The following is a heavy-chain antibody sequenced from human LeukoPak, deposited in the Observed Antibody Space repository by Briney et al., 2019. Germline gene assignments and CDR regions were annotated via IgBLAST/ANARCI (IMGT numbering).Heavy chain of an antibody. D-gene: IGHD3-10*01. CDR1: GGSISSGGYY. J-gene: IGHJ4*02. CDR2: IYYSGST. Sequence: ASETLSLTCTVSGGSISSGGYYWSWIRQHPGKGLEWIGYIYYSGSTYYNPSLKSRVTISVDTSKNQFSLKLSSVTATDTAVYYCARHPKYLLVRGVNLIDYWGQGTLVTVSS. CDR3: ARHPKYLLVRGVNLIDY. V-gene: IGHV4-31*03.